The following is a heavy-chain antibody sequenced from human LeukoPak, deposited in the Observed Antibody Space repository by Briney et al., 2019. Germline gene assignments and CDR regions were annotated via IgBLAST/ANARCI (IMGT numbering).Heavy chain of an antibody. CDR1: GYTFSIYN. CDR3: ARVPRSSSWKQYYYYGMDV. D-gene: IGHD6-13*01. V-gene: IGHV1-46*01. CDR2: INPSGGT. Sequence: ASVKVSCKASGYTFSIYNMHWVRQAPGQGLEWMGIINPSGGTSYAQKLQGRITMTRDTSTSTLLMELSSLRSEDTAVYYCARVPRSSSWKQYYYYGMDVWGQGTTVTVSS. J-gene: IGHJ6*02.